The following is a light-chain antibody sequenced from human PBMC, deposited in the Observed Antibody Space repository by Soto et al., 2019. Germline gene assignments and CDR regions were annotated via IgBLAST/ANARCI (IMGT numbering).Light chain of an antibody. Sequence: QAVVTQEPSLTVSPGGPVTLTCGSSTGVVTSGHYPYWFQQKPGQGPRTLIYDINRKHSWTPARFSGSLLGGKAALTLSGAQPEDEAEYYCLLTYRGSRVFGGGTKLTVL. CDR2: DIN. CDR1: TGVVTSGHY. CDR3: LLTYRGSRV. J-gene: IGLJ2*01. V-gene: IGLV7-46*01.